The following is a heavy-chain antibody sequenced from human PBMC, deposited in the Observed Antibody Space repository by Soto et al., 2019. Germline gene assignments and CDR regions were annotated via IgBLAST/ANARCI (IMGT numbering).Heavy chain of an antibody. Sequence: SETLSLTCTVSGGSTSSDNYWSWIRQPPGKGLEWIGHIYYSGNTDYNPSLKSRLAISIDTSKNQFSLKLSSVTAADTAVYFCAREGGESSDGLYYFDSWGQASLVTVSS. CDR3: AREGGESSDGLYYFDS. J-gene: IGHJ4*02. D-gene: IGHD3-16*01. V-gene: IGHV4-30-4*01. CDR1: GGSTSSDNY. CDR2: IYYSGNT.